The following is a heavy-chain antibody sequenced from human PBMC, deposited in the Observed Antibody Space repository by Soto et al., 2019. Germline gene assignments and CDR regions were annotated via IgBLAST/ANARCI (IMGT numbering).Heavy chain of an antibody. CDR3: ARDHGYYDSSGYHTEFFDY. Sequence: RASVKVSCKASGYTFTGYYMHWVRQAPGQGLEWMGWINPNSGDTNYAQKFQGRVTMTRDTSISTAYMELSRLRSDDTAVYYCARDHGYYDSSGYHTEFFDYWGQGTLVTVSS. J-gene: IGHJ4*02. CDR1: GYTFTGYY. D-gene: IGHD3-22*01. V-gene: IGHV1-2*02. CDR2: INPNSGDT.